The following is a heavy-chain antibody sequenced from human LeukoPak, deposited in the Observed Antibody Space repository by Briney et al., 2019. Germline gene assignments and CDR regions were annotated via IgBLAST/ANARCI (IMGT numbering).Heavy chain of an antibody. CDR3: ARGAAGGYSPSVEFDY. Sequence: GASVKVSCKASGYTYTNYGISWGRQAPGHRVEGLGWTRAYNGDTKYAEKLQGRVTMTTDTSTTTAYMELRSLTSDDTAVYYCARGAAGGYSPSVEFDYWGQGTLVTVSS. CDR2: TRAYNGDT. D-gene: IGHD5-12*01. CDR1: GYTYTNYG. J-gene: IGHJ4*02. V-gene: IGHV1-18*01.